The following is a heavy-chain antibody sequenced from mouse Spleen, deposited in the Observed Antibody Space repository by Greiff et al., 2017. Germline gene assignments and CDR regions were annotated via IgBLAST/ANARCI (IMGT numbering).Heavy chain of an antibody. CDR3: ARSDGYYPFAY. V-gene: IGHV1-42*01. J-gene: IGHJ3*01. CDR1: GYSFTGYY. CDR2: INPSTGGT. D-gene: IGHD2-3*01. Sequence: EVQLVESGPELVKPGASVKISCKASGYSFTGYYMNWVKQSPEKSLEWIGEINPSTGGTTYNQKFKAKATLTVDKSSSTAYMQLKSLTSEDSAVYYCARSDGYYPFAYWGQGTLVTVSA.